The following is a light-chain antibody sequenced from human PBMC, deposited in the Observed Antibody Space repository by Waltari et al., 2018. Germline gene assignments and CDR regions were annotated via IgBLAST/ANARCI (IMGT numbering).Light chain of an antibody. CDR2: WTS. CDR3: QQYYRSRS. V-gene: IGKV4-1*01. Sequence: QSLFYDPTGNNYLAWYQRRQGQPPKLLISWTSTRYAWVPYRFSGSGAGTDFTLTINNLQPDDVAVYYCQQYYRSRSFGQGTKVEIK. CDR1: QSLFYDPTGNNY. J-gene: IGKJ1*01.